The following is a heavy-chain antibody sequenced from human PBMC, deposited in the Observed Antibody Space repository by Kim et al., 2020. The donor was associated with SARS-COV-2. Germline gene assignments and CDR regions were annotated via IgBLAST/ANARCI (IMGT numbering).Heavy chain of an antibody. CDR2: LYNSGNT. Sequence: SETLSLTCTVSGGSISSYQWSWIRQPPGKGLEWIGYLYNSGNTNYNPSFKSLVTILVDTSKNQFSLTLTSVTAADTAVYYCARAPRNGHFDSWGQGVLVAVSS. J-gene: IGHJ4*02. CDR1: GGSISSYQ. D-gene: IGHD2-8*01. CDR3: ARAPRNGHFDS. V-gene: IGHV4-59*01.